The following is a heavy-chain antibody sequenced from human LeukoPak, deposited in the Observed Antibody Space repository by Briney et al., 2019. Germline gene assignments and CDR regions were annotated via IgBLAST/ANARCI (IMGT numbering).Heavy chain of an antibody. CDR2: INGGGSYK. V-gene: IGHV3-74*01. CDR1: EFTFSNYW. CDR3: VRRVNSGTYYYFDY. D-gene: IGHD1-26*01. J-gene: IGHJ4*02. Sequence: GGSLRLSCAASEFTFSNYWMNWVRQAPGKGLVWVSLINGGGSYKKYADSVKGRFPISRDDAKNTLYLQMNSLRAEDTAVYYCVRRVNSGTYYYFDYWGQGTLVTVSS.